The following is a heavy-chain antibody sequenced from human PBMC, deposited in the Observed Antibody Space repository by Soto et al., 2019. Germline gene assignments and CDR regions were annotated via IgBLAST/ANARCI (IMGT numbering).Heavy chain of an antibody. CDR1: VGSISSYY. CDR3: ASGRTTLRLAYRWDP. Sequence: SERLSLTCTVSVGSISSYYWSWIRQPPGKGLEWIGYIYYSGSTNYNPSLKSRVTISVDTSKNQFSLKLSSVTAADTAVYYCASGRTTLRLAYRWDPWGQEILVT. CDR2: IYYSGST. V-gene: IGHV4-59*01. J-gene: IGHJ5*02. D-gene: IGHD3-3*02.